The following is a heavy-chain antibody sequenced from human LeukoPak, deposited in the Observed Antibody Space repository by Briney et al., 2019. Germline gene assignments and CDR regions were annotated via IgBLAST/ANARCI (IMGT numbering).Heavy chain of an antibody. CDR1: GFTFSSYW. CDR3: ARPYDILTGSSWDY. J-gene: IGHJ4*02. D-gene: IGHD3-9*01. V-gene: IGHV3-7*01. Sequence: GGSLRLSCAASGFTFSSYWMSWVRQAPGKGLEWVANIKQDGSEKYYVDSVKGRFTISRDNAKNSLYLQMNSLRAEDTAVYYCARPYDILTGSSWDYWGQGTLVTVSS. CDR2: IKQDGSEK.